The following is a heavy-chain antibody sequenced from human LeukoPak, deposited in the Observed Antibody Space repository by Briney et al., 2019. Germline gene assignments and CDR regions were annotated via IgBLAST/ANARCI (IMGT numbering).Heavy chain of an antibody. Sequence: SCKASGYTFTGYYMHWVRQAPGKGLEWVAVISYDGSNKYYADSVKGRFTISRDNSKNTLYLQMNSLRAEDTAVYYCAKDVLRYFDWLLSFYYYYYGMDVWGQGTTVTVSS. CDR2: ISYDGSNK. J-gene: IGHJ6*02. D-gene: IGHD3-9*01. CDR1: GYTFTGYY. V-gene: IGHV3-30*18. CDR3: AKDVLRYFDWLLSFYYYYYGMDV.